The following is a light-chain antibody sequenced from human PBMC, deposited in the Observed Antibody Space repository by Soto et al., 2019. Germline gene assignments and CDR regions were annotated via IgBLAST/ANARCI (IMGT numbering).Light chain of an antibody. CDR3: SSYTSGSTYVV. CDR1: SSDIGGYNY. Sequence: QSALTQPASVSGSPGQSSTISCTGTSSDIGGYNYVSWYQQHPGKAPKLMICAVTNRPSGVSDRFSGSKSGNTASLTISGLQAEDEADYYCSSYTSGSTYVVFGGGTKLTVL. J-gene: IGLJ2*01. CDR2: AVT. V-gene: IGLV2-14*01.